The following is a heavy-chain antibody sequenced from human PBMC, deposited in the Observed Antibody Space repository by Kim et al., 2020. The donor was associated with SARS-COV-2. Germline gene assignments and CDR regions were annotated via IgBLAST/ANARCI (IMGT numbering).Heavy chain of an antibody. CDR2: INSDGSST. J-gene: IGHJ3*02. D-gene: IGHD3-10*01. V-gene: IGHV3-74*01. CDR1: GFTFSSYW. CDR3: ARGRWFGEPYGAFDI. Sequence: GGSLRLSCAASGFTFSSYWMHWVRQDPGKGLVWVSRINSDGSSTSYADSVKGRFTISRDNAKNTLYLQMNSLRAEDTAVYYCARGRWFGEPYGAFDIWGQGTMVTVSS.